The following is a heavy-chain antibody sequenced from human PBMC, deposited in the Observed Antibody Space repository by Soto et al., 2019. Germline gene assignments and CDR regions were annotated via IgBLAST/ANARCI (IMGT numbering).Heavy chain of an antibody. CDR1: GYTFTDYY. J-gene: IGHJ4*02. Sequence: QVRLVQSGAEVKKTGASVKVSCKASGYTFTDYYIYWVRQAPGQALAWIGWINPRGGGTKYAQNFQGSVAVTTDTSLSTAYMELSSLRSDDTAQYYCARHFGTGWFYFDLWGQGPLVNVSA. V-gene: IGHV1-2*02. CDR3: ARHFGTGWFYFDL. D-gene: IGHD6-19*01. CDR2: INPRGGGT.